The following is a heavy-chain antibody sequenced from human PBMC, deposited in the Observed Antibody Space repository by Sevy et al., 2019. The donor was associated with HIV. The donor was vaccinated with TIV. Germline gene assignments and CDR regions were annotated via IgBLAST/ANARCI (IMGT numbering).Heavy chain of an antibody. CDR1: GFTFGDYA. Sequence: GGSLRLSCTASGFTFGDYAMSWFRQAPGKGLEWVGFIRSKGYGGTTEYAAFVKGSFTISRDDSKSMAYVQMNSLKTEDTAVYYCARGPRGNYVFDYWGQGTLVTVSS. CDR2: IRSKGYGGTT. CDR3: ARGPRGNYVFDY. J-gene: IGHJ4*02. V-gene: IGHV3-49*03. D-gene: IGHD4-4*01.